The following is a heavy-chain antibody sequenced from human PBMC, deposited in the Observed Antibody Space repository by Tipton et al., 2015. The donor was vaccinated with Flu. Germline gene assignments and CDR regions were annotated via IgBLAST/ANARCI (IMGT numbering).Heavy chain of an antibody. Sequence: GLVKPSETLSLMCTVSGGSISSYYWTWIRQPAGKGLEWIGRIHSSGNTNYNPSLKSRVTMSADTSKNQFSLKLTSVTAADTAIYYCVKNGDSNWFDPWGQGTLVTVSS. CDR2: IHSSGNT. V-gene: IGHV4-4*07. J-gene: IGHJ5*02. CDR1: GGSISSYY. D-gene: IGHD2-8*01. CDR3: VKNGDSNWFDP.